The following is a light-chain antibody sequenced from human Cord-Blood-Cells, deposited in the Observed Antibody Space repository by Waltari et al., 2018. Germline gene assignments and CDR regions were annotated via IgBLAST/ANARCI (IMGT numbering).Light chain of an antibody. V-gene: IGLV2-23*01. CDR3: CSYAGSSTWV. J-gene: IGLJ3*02. Sequence: QSALTQPASVSGSPGTSITISCTGTSSDVGCYNLVSWYQQHPGKAPKLRIYESSKRPSGFSNRFSGSKSGNTASLTISGLQAEDEADYYCCSYAGSSTWVFGGGTKLTVL. CDR2: ESS. CDR1: SSDVGCYNL.